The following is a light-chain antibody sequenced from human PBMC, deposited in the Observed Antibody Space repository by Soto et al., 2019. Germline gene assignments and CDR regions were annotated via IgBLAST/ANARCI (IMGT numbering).Light chain of an antibody. CDR3: QQYDHLPLYS. J-gene: IGKJ2*03. CDR2: GAS. Sequence: EIELTQSPATLSLSPGETATLSCRTSESVSNKLVWYQHIPGQAPKVLIFGASTRATDIPARFSGTGSGTEFTLTISSLQSEDSAVYYCQQYDHLPLYSFGQGTKLEIK. CDR1: ESVSNK. V-gene: IGKV3D-15*01.